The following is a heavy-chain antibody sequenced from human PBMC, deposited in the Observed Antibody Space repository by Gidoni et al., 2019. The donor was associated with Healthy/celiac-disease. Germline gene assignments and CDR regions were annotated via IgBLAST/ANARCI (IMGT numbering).Heavy chain of an antibody. D-gene: IGHD2-15*01. CDR2: IYYSGST. CDR1: GGSISSSSYY. J-gene: IGHJ6*02. Sequence: QLQLQESGPGLVKPSETLSLTCTVSGGSISSSSYYWGWIRQPPGKGLEWIGSIYYSGSTYYNPSLKSRVTISVDTSKNQFSLKLSSVTAADTAVYYCARPYCSGGSCYPGYGMDVWGQGTTVTVSS. CDR3: ARPYCSGGSCYPGYGMDV. V-gene: IGHV4-39*01.